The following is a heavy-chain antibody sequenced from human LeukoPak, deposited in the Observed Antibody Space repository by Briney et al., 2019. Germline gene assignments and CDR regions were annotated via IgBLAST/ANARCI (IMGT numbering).Heavy chain of an antibody. V-gene: IGHV3-74*01. Sequence: GGSLRLSCAASGFTFSGYWMYWVRQAPGKGLVWVSLINTDGSTTFYADSVKGRFTISRDNAKNTLYLQMNSLRAEDTAVYYCANGYYYGSGSYYKEAFDIWGQGTMVTVSS. CDR1: GFTFSGYW. J-gene: IGHJ3*02. CDR3: ANGYYYGSGSYYKEAFDI. D-gene: IGHD3-10*01. CDR2: INTDGSTT.